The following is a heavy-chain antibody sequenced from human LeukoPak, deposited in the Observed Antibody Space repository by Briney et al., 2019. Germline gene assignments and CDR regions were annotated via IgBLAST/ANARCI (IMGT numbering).Heavy chain of an antibody. V-gene: IGHV4-4*09. Sequence: SETLSLTCTVSGGSISSYYWSWIRQPPGKGLEWIGYIYPRGSTYYNPSLKSRVILSLDKSANEFSLNLSSVTAADTAVYYCARFSPRAMGNFLDLWSQGTLVTVSS. CDR2: IYPRGST. CDR3: ARFSPRAMGNFLDL. J-gene: IGHJ5*02. CDR1: GGSISSYY. D-gene: IGHD7-27*01.